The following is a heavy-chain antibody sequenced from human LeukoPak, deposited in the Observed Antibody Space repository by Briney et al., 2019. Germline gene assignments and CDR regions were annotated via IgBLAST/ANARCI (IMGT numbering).Heavy chain of an antibody. CDR3: ARELCSTTTCYFDY. CDR1: GASISSYY. J-gene: IGHJ4*02. D-gene: IGHD2-2*01. Sequence: SETLSLTCTVSGASISSYYWSWIRQPPGKGLEWIGYIYYTGSTNYNPSLKSRVTISLDTSKNQFSLKLNSVTAADTAVYYCARELCSTTTCYFDYWGQGTLVTVSS. V-gene: IGHV4-59*01. CDR2: IYYTGST.